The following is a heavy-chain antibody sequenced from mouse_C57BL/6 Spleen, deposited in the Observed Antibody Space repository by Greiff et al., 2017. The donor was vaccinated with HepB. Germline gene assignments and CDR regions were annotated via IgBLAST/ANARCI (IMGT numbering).Heavy chain of an antibody. D-gene: IGHD1-1*01. CDR3: AREEVLRYAMDY. CDR2: ISYDGSN. V-gene: IGHV3-6*01. J-gene: IGHJ4*01. CDR1: GYSITSGYY. Sequence: DVKLQESGPGLVKPSQSLSLTCSVTGYSITSGYYWNWIRQFPGNKLEWMGYISYDGSNNYNPSLKNRISITRDTSKNQFFLKLNSVTTEDTATYYCAREEVLRYAMDYWGQGTSVTVSS.